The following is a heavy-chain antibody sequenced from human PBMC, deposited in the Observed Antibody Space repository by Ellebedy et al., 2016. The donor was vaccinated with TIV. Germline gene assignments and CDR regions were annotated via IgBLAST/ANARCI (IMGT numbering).Heavy chain of an antibody. CDR1: GYTFTGYP. D-gene: IGHD1-1*01. CDR2: INMNTGNP. J-gene: IGHJ6*03. V-gene: IGHV7-4-1*02. Sequence: ASVKVSCKASGYTFTGYPMNWVRQAPGQGLEWLGWINMNTGNPTYAQGFTGRFVFSLATSVSTAYLQISSLKAEDTAVYYCARDSRYNWNDWDYYHMDVWGKGTTVTVSS. CDR3: ARDSRYNWNDWDYYHMDV.